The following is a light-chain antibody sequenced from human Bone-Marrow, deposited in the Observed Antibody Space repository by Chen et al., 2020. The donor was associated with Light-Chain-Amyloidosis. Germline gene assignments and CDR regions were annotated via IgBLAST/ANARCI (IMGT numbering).Light chain of an antibody. CDR3: QSYQGSSQGV. CDR2: DDD. Sequence: NFMLTQPHSVSESPGKTVSISCTRSSGSMATNYVQWYQQRPGSSPTTVIYDDDQRPSGVPDRFSGSIDRSSNSASLTISGLKTEDEADYYCQSYQGSSQGVFGGGTKLTVL. V-gene: IGLV6-57*01. CDR1: SGSMATNY. J-gene: IGLJ3*02.